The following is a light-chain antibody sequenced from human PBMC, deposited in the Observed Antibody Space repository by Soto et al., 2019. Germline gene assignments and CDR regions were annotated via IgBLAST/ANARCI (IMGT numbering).Light chain of an antibody. Sequence: DIQMTQSPSTLSASVGDRVTITCRASQSISRSLDWYQQKSGKAPKLLIYDASSLESGVPSRFSGSGFGTEFTLTISGLQPDDFATYYCQQYQSYFLTFGPGTTVDMK. CDR1: QSISRS. CDR3: QQYQSYFLT. J-gene: IGKJ3*01. CDR2: DAS. V-gene: IGKV1-5*01.